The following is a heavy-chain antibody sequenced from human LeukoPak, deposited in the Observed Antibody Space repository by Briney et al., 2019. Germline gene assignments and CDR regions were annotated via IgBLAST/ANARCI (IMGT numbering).Heavy chain of an antibody. Sequence: GASLRLSCAASGFTFSNYAMSWVRQAPGKGLEWVSAVFGRDTSTYYADSVKGRFTISRDNSKNTLYLQMNSLRAEDTAIYYCAKWGDYDVLTGYYDSDYWGQGTLVTVSS. CDR1: GFTFSNYA. CDR3: AKWGDYDVLTGYYDSDY. V-gene: IGHV3-23*01. D-gene: IGHD3-9*01. CDR2: VFGRDTST. J-gene: IGHJ4*02.